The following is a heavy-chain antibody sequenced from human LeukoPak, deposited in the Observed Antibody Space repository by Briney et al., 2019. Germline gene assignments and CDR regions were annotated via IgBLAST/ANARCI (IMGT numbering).Heavy chain of an antibody. Sequence: PSETLSLTCTVSGGSISSRSYYWGWIRQPPGKGLEWIGSISYSGRTYYSVSLKSRLTISVDTSKNQFSLKLTPVTAADTAVYYCARQSCTTTSCYSDYWGQGTLVTVSS. CDR2: ISYSGRT. CDR1: GGSISSRSYY. J-gene: IGHJ4*02. CDR3: ARQSCTTTSCYSDY. D-gene: IGHD2-2*01. V-gene: IGHV4-39*01.